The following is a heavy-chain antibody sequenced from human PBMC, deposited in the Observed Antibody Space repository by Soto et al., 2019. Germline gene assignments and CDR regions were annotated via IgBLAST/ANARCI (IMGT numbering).Heavy chain of an antibody. CDR3: ARDTGSYDILTGYYRGYYYYGMDV. CDR1: GYTFTSYY. V-gene: IGHV1-46*01. J-gene: IGHJ6*02. D-gene: IGHD3-9*01. CDR2: INPSGGST. Sequence: ASVKVSCKASGYTFTSYYMHWVRQAPGQGLEWMGIINPSGGSTSYAQKFQGRVTMTRDTSTSTVYMELSSPRSEDTAVYYCARDTGSYDILTGYYRGYYYYGMDVWRQGTTVTVSS.